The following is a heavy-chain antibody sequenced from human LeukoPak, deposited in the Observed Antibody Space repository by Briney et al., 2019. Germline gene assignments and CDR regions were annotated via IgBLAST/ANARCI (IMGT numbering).Heavy chain of an antibody. Sequence: GGSLRLSCAASGFTFSSYGMSWVRQAPGKGLEWVSAISGSGGSTYYADSVKGRFTISRDNSKNTLYLQMNSLRAEDTAVYYCANLVGANYYYYYMDVWGKGTTVTISS. V-gene: IGHV3-23*01. CDR3: ANLVGANYYYYYMDV. CDR2: ISGSGGST. CDR1: GFTFSSYG. D-gene: IGHD1-26*01. J-gene: IGHJ6*03.